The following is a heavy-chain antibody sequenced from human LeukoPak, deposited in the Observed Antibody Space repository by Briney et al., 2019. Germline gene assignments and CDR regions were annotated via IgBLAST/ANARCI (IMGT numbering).Heavy chain of an antibody. CDR1: GFIFSTYA. CDR3: AKDIGPTY. Sequence: GGSLRLSCAASGFIFSTYAMSWVRQAPGKGLDWVSGISGSGGTTYYADSVKGRFTISRDNSKNMLYLQMNSLRADDTAVYYCAKDIGPTYWGQGALVTVSS. V-gene: IGHV3-23*01. CDR2: ISGSGGTT. J-gene: IGHJ4*02. D-gene: IGHD1-26*01.